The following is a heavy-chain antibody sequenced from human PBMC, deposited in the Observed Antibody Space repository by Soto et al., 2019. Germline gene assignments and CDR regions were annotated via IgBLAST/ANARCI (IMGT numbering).Heavy chain of an antibody. J-gene: IGHJ4*02. CDR2: ISAYNGNT. D-gene: IGHD7-27*01. CDR1: GYTFNSYG. V-gene: IGHV1-18*01. CDR3: VRVGTPIDY. Sequence: QVQLVQSGAEVKKPGASVKVSCKASGYTFNSYGISWVRQAPGQGLEWMGWISAYNGNTNNAQNFQGRVTMTTDTATSTAYMELTSLSSDDTGVCYCVRVGTPIDYWGQGTLVTVSS.